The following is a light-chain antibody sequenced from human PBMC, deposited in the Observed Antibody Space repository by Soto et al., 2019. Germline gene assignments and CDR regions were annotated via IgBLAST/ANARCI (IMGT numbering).Light chain of an antibody. CDR2: DVS. V-gene: IGLV2-14*01. Sequence: QSALTQPASVSRSPGQSITISCTGTSSDIGGYKYVSWYQQNPDKAPKLMIYDVSYRPSGVSDRFSGSKSGNTASLTISGLQAEDEADYYCSSYTSINTHVFGTGTKVTVL. CDR3: SSYTSINTHV. J-gene: IGLJ1*01. CDR1: SSDIGGYKY.